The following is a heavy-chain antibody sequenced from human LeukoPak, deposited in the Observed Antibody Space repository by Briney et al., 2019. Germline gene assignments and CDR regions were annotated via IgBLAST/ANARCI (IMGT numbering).Heavy chain of an antibody. J-gene: IGHJ3*02. D-gene: IGHD2-15*01. CDR2: ISYSGNT. V-gene: IGHV4-39*01. CDR3: ARHCCSAPSKRVFDI. CDR1: GGSIISSDYH. Sequence: PSETLSLTCTVSGGSIISSDYHWGWVRQPPGKGLEWIGTISYSGNTDYNPSLRSRVTISVDTSNNQFSLRLGSVTAADTAVYHCARHCCSAPSKRVFDICGQGTMVTVSS.